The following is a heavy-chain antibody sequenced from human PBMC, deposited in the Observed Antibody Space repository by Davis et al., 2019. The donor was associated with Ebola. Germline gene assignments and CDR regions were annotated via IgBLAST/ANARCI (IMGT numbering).Heavy chain of an antibody. CDR3: ARVGHYGMDV. CDR2: IKQDGSEK. V-gene: IGHV3-7*01. J-gene: IGHJ6*02. Sequence: GESLKISCAASGFTFSSHWMSWVRQAPGKGLEWVANIKQDGSEKYYVNSVKGRFTIASARAKNALYLQMNSLGAEDPAVYYCARVGHYGMDVWGQGTTVTVSS. CDR1: GFTFSSHW.